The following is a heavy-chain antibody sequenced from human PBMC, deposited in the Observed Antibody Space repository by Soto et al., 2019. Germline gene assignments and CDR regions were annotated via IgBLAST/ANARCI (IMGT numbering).Heavy chain of an antibody. J-gene: IGHJ5*02. V-gene: IGHV3-33*01. CDR1: GFTFSSYG. D-gene: IGHD6-6*01. CDR2: IWYDGSNK. CDR3: ARDGSPLSIAARYNWFDP. Sequence: ESGGGVVQPGRSLRLSCAASGFTFSSYGMHWVRQAPGKGLEWVAVIWYDGSNKYYADSVKGRFTISRDNSKNTLYLQMNSLRAEDTAVYYCARDGSPLSIAARYNWFDPWGQGTLVTVSS.